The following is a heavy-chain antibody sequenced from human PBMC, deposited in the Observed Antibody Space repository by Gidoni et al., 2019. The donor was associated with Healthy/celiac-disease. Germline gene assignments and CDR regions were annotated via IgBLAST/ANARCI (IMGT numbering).Heavy chain of an antibody. V-gene: IGHV3-30-3*01. CDR2: ISYDGSNK. Sequence: QVQLVGSGGGVVQPGRSMRLSCAASGSTFSSYAMHWVRQAPGKGLEWLAVISYDGSNKYYADSVKGRFTISRDNSKNTLYLQMNSLRAEDTAVYYCARDPCSSTSCYVGRWGQGTMVTVSS. D-gene: IGHD2-2*01. J-gene: IGHJ3*01. CDR3: ARDPCSSTSCYVGR. CDR1: GSTFSSYA.